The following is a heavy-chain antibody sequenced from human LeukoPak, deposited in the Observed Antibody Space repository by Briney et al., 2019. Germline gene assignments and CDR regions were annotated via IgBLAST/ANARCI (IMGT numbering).Heavy chain of an antibody. CDR1: GYTFTSYG. CDR2: ISAYNGNT. Sequence: ASVKVSCKASGYTFTSYGISWVRQAPGQGLEWMGWISAYNGNTNYAQKLQGRVTMTTDTSTSTAYMELRSLRSDDTAVYYCATRQERVRESWFDPWGQGTLVTASS. J-gene: IGHJ5*02. D-gene: IGHD1-26*01. CDR3: ATRQERVRESWFDP. V-gene: IGHV1-18*01.